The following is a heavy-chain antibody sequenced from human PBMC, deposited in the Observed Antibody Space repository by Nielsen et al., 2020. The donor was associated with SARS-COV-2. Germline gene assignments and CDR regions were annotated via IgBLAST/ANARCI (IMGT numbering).Heavy chain of an antibody. V-gene: IGHV3-53*01. CDR3: AREGTSSFDY. CDR2: IYSGGDT. CDR1: DFTVSSNY. Sequence: GESLKISCTASDFTVSSNYMSWVRQAPGKGLEWVAVIYSGGDTYYADSVKGRFTISRDNAKKSLYLQMNSLRVEDTGVYFCAREGTSSFDYWGQGTLVTVTS. J-gene: IGHJ4*02. D-gene: IGHD2-2*01.